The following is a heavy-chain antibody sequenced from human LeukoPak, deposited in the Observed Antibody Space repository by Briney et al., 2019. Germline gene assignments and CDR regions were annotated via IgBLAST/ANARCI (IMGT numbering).Heavy chain of an antibody. D-gene: IGHD5-12*01. CDR3: ARHSGGYVQSDFDY. CDR2: IYYSGST. CDR1: GGSISSSSYY. J-gene: IGHJ4*02. Sequence: PSETLSLTCTVSGGSISSSSYYWGWIRQPPGKGLEWIGSIYYSGSTYYNPSLKSRVTISVDTSKNQFSLKLSSVTAADTAVYYCARHSGGYVQSDFDYWGQGTLATVSS. V-gene: IGHV4-39*01.